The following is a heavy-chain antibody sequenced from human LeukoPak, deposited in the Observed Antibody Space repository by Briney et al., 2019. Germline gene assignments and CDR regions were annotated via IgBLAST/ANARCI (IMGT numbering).Heavy chain of an antibody. CDR3: AKAWGDNGDFDY. J-gene: IGHJ4*02. CDR2: ISWNSGSI. D-gene: IGHD2-21*02. CDR1: GFTFDDYA. Sequence: GRSLRLSCAASGFTFDDYAMHWVRQAPGKGLEWVSGISWNSGSIGYADSVKGRFTISRDNAKNSLYLQMNSLRAEDTAVYYCAKAWGDNGDFDYWGQGTLVTVSS. V-gene: IGHV3-9*01.